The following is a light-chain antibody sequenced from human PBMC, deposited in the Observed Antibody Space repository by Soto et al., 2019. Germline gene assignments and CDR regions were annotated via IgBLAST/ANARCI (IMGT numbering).Light chain of an antibody. CDR2: DVS. Sequence: QSVLTQPASVSASPGQSITISCTGASSDVGGYNYVSWYQQHPGKAPKFMIYDVSNRPSGVSTRFSGSKSVNTASLTISGLQAEDEADYYCNSYTTSNTRQIVFGTGTKVTVL. J-gene: IGLJ1*01. CDR1: SSDVGGYNY. V-gene: IGLV2-14*01. CDR3: NSYTTSNTRQIV.